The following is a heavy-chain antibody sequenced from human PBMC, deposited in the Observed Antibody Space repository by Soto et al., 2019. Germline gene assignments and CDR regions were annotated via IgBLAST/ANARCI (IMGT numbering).Heavy chain of an antibody. CDR1: GFTFSHYA. D-gene: IGHD6-13*01. J-gene: IGHJ4*02. CDR3: ARMGGGFAEQQVEVVDY. CDR2: IWYDGTNK. Sequence: QVQLVESGGGVVQAGRSLRLSCAVSGFTFSHYAMHWVRQSPRKGLEWVAVIWYDGTNKYYADSVKGRFTISRDNSKHTLYLQMNSLRAEDTAIYYCARMGGGFAEQQVEVVDYWGQGALVTVSS. V-gene: IGHV3-33*01.